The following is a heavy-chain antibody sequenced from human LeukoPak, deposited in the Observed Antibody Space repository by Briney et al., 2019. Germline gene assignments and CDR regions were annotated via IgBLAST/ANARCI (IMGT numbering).Heavy chain of an antibody. V-gene: IGHV3-7*03. D-gene: IGHD5-18*01. CDR3: AKSLTVGYSYTSEDY. J-gene: IGHJ4*02. Sequence: GGSLRLSCAASGFSFSTYWMNWVRQPPGKGLEWVANIMRDGSEKYYVDSVKGRFTISRDNAKNSLYLQMNSLRAEDTAVYYCAKSLTVGYSYTSEDYWGQGTLVTVSS. CDR1: GFSFSTYW. CDR2: IMRDGSEK.